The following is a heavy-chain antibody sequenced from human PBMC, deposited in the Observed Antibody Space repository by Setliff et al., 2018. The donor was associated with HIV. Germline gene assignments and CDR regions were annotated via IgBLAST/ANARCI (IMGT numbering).Heavy chain of an antibody. CDR1: GFTFSTFS. Sequence: GGSLRLSCAASGFTFSTFSIHWVRQAPGKGLEWVAVISYDGSNKYYADSVKGRFTISRDNSKNTLYLQMNSLRAEDTAVYYCARGPQVAIDILTGSSLNIWGQGTMVTVSS. J-gene: IGHJ3*02. V-gene: IGHV3-30-3*01. CDR2: ISYDGSNK. D-gene: IGHD3-9*01. CDR3: ARGPQVAIDILTGSSLNI.